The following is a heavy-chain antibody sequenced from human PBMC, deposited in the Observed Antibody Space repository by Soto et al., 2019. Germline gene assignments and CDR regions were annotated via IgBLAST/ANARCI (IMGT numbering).Heavy chain of an antibody. V-gene: IGHV4-4*02. J-gene: IGHJ5*02. CDR1: GGSISSSNW. Sequence: KSSETLSLTCAVSGGSISSSNWWSWVRQPPGKGLEWIGEIYHSGSTNYNPSLKSRVTISVDKSKNQFSLKLSSVTAADTAVYYCARLGYYGSGSYYKASSDWFDPWGQGTLVTVSS. CDR3: ARLGYYGSGSYYKASSDWFDP. CDR2: IYHSGST. D-gene: IGHD3-10*01.